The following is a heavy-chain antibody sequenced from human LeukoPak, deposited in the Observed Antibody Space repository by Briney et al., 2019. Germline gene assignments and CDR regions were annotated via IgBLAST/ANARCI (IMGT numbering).Heavy chain of an antibody. V-gene: IGHV3-7*01. Sequence: PGGSLRLSCAASGFTFGSYWMSWVRQSPGKGLEWVANIKQDGSERYYMDSVKGRFTISRDNAKASLYLQMNSLRAEDMSVYYCARETTDDFFYYYMDVWGKGTTVT. J-gene: IGHJ6*03. D-gene: IGHD1/OR15-1a*01. CDR3: ARETTDDFFYYYMDV. CDR2: IKQDGSER. CDR1: GFTFGSYW.